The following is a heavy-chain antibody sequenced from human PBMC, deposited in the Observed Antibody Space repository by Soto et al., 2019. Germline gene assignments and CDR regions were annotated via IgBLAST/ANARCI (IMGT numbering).Heavy chain of an antibody. CDR3: AKDGYYYDTPD. J-gene: IGHJ4*02. D-gene: IGHD3-22*01. V-gene: IGHV3-23*01. CDR1: GVTFSSYA. Sequence: GGSLGLSCTASGVTFSSYAMSWVRQAPGKGLEWVSAISGSGGSTYYADSVKGRFTISRDNSKNTLYLQMNSLRAEDTAVYYCAKDGYYYDTPDWGQGTLVTVSS. CDR2: ISGSGGST.